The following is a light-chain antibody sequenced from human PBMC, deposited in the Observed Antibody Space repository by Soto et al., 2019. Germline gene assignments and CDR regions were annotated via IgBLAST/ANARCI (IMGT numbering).Light chain of an antibody. V-gene: IGKV3-20*01. CDR2: GAS. J-gene: IGKJ1*01. Sequence: EIVLTQSPGTLSLSPGERTTLSCRASQSISSSYLAWYQQKPGQAPRLLVYGASSRATGIPDRFSGSGSGTDFTLTISRLEPEDFALYSSTFWTFGQGTKVDIK. CDR1: QSISSSY. CDR3: TFWT.